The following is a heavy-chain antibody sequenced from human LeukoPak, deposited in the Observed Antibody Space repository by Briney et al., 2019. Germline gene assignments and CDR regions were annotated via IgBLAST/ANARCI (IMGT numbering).Heavy chain of an antibody. V-gene: IGHV4-61*01. CDR2: IYYSGST. J-gene: IGHJ4*02. CDR1: GYSISSGYY. CDR3: ARVAVHNYFDY. Sequence: SETLSLTCTVSGYSISSGYYWGWIRQPPGKGLEWIGYIYYSGSTNYNPSLKSRVTISVDTSKNQFSLKLSSVTAADTALYYCARVAVHNYFDYWGQGTLVTVSS. D-gene: IGHD1-1*01.